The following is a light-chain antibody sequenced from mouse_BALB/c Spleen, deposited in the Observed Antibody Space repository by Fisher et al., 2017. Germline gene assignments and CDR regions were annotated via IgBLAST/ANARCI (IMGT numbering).Light chain of an antibody. CDR3: QNGHSFPYT. Sequence: DIVMTQTPATLSVTPGDRVPLSCRASQSISDYLHWYQQKSHESPRLLIKYASQSISGIPSRFSGSGSGSDFTLSINSVEPEDVGVYYCQNGHSFPYTFGGGTKLEIK. J-gene: IGKJ2*01. CDR1: QSISDY. V-gene: IGKV5-39*01. CDR2: YAS.